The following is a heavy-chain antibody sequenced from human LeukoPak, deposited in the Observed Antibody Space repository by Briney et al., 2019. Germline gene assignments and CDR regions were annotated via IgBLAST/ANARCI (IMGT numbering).Heavy chain of an antibody. V-gene: IGHV3-7*01. CDR2: IKQDGSGK. CDR3: AKTMVRGVTPYYFDY. Sequence: AGGSLRLSCAASGFTFSSYWMSWVRQAPGKGLEWVANIKQDGSGKYYVDSVKGRFTISRDNAKNSLYLQMNSLRAEDTAVYYCAKTMVRGVTPYYFDYWGQGTLVTVSS. J-gene: IGHJ4*02. CDR1: GFTFSSYW. D-gene: IGHD3-10*01.